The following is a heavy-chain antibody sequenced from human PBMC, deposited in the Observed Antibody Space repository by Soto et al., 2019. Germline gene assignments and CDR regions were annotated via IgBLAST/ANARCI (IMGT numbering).Heavy chain of an antibody. CDR3: ARSPRKDYHFAMDP. CDR1: GFRVSSNF. Sequence: EGSLRLSCSVSGFRVSSNFMSWVRQAPGKGREWVSVMYSSGTTHDADSVKGRFTISRDNSKHTVYLELNSLRVDDTAVYYCARSPRKDYHFAMDPWGQGTPVTVSS. CDR2: MYSSGTT. V-gene: IGHV3-53*01. J-gene: IGHJ6*02.